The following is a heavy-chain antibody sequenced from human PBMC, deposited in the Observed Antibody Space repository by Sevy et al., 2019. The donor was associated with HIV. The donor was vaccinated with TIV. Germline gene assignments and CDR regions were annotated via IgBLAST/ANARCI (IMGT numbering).Heavy chain of an antibody. CDR2: AYYTSKWYY. J-gene: IGHJ4*02. D-gene: IGHD1-26*01. CDR1: GDSVSRNSGS. Sequence: KQSQTLSLTCAISGDSVSRNSGSWNWIRQSPSRDLEWLGRAYYTSKWYYDYSASLKSRLSINPDTSKNQCSLQLNSVTPEDTAVYYCVRDVRSGSFSRGFDYWGQGTLVTVS. V-gene: IGHV6-1*01. CDR3: VRDVRSGSFSRGFDY.